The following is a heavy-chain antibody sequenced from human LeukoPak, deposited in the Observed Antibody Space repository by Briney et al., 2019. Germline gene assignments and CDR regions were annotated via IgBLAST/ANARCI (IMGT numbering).Heavy chain of an antibody. J-gene: IGHJ4*02. Sequence: SETLSLTCTVSGGSITSSYWSWIRQSAGKGLEWIGRIHASGSTKFNPSLKSRVTMSVDTSKNQFSLKLTSVTAADTAVYYCARGTYDLNYWGQGILVTVSS. V-gene: IGHV4-4*07. D-gene: IGHD5-12*01. CDR1: GGSITSSY. CDR3: ARGTYDLNY. CDR2: IHASGST.